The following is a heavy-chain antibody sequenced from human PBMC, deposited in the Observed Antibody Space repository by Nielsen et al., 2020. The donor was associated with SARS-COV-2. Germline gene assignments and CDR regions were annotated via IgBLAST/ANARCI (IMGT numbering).Heavy chain of an antibody. D-gene: IGHD3-9*01. CDR3: ARVPTYYDILTGYYYDAFDI. CDR1: GYTFTSYA. CDR2: INTNTGSP. Sequence: ASVKVSCKASGYTFTSYAMNWVRQAPGQGLEWMGWINTNTGSPTYAQGFTGRFVFSLDTSVSTAYLQISSLKAEDTAVYYCARVPTYYDILTGYYYDAFDIWGQGTMVTVSS. V-gene: IGHV7-4-1*02. J-gene: IGHJ3*02.